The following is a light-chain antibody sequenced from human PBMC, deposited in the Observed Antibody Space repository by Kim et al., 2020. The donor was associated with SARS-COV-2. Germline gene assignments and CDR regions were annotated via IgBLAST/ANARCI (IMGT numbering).Light chain of an antibody. CDR1: QSVLFSSNNKNY. Sequence: IVMTQSPDSLAVSLGERATINCKSSQSVLFSSNNKNYLAWYQQKPGQPPKLLIYWASTRESGVPDRFSGSGSGTDFTLTISRLQAEDVAVYHCQQYYSPPQTFGQGTRLEIK. V-gene: IGKV4-1*01. CDR3: QQYYSPPQT. CDR2: WAS. J-gene: IGKJ5*01.